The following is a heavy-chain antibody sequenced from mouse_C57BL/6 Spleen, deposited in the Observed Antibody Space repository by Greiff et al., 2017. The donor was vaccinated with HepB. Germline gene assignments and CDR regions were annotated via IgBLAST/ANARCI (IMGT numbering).Heavy chain of an antibody. J-gene: IGHJ2*01. D-gene: IGHD1-2*01. CDR1: GYTFTSYW. Sequence: QVQLQQPGAELVKPGASVKMSCKASGYTFTSYWITWVKQRPGQGLEWIGDIYPGSGSTNYNEKFKSKATLTVDTSSSTAYMQLSSLTSEDSAVYYCAREYYGFKLFDYWGQGTTLTVSS. CDR2: IYPGSGST. V-gene: IGHV1-55*01. CDR3: AREYYGFKLFDY.